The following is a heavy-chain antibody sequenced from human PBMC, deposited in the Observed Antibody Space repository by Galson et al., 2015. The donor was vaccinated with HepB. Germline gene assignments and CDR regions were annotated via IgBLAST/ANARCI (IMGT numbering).Heavy chain of an antibody. CDR1: GFTFSPYS. V-gene: IGHV3-21*04. J-gene: IGHJ6*02. CDR3: ARAPDYTDHYYYGMDV. Sequence: SLRLYCAASGFTFSPYSMHWFRQAPGKGLEWVSSISGSSYYIYYAASVKGRFTISRDNAKNSLYLQMKSLRAEDTAVYYCARAPDYTDHYYYGMDVWGQGTTVTVSS. D-gene: IGHD4-11*01. CDR2: ISGSSYYI.